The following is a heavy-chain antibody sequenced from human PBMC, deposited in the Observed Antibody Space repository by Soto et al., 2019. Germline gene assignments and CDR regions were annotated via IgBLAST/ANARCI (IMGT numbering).Heavy chain of an antibody. V-gene: IGHV3-48*02. J-gene: IGHJ4*02. CDR2: ISSSSSTI. CDR3: ASLIYRDTAMAHFDY. D-gene: IGHD5-18*01. Sequence: GGSLRLSCAASGFTFSSYSMNWVRQAPGKGLEWVSYISSSSSTIYYADSVKGRFTISRDNAKNSLYLQMNSLRDEDTAVYYCASLIYRDTAMAHFDYWGQGTLVTVSS. CDR1: GFTFSSYS.